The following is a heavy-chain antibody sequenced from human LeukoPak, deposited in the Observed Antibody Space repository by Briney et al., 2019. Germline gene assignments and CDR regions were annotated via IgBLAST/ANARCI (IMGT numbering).Heavy chain of an antibody. CDR2: ITGSGGRT. D-gene: IGHD3-9*01. J-gene: IGHJ4*02. Sequence: SGGSLRLSCAASGFTFSSYGMTWVRQAPGKGLEWVSAITGSGGRTYYADSVMGRFTISRDNSKNTLYQQMNSLRAEDTAVYYCAKGEDILTGLYDYWGQGTLVSVSS. V-gene: IGHV3-23*01. CDR3: AKGEDILTGLYDY. CDR1: GFTFSSYG.